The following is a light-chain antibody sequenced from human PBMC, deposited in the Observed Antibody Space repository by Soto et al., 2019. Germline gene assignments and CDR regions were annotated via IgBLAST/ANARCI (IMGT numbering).Light chain of an antibody. CDR1: SSNLGAGYD. J-gene: IGLJ2*01. CDR3: QSYDSSLSGVV. Sequence: QSVLPQPPSVSGAPGQWVPLSCTGSSSNLGAGYDVPWYQQLPGTAPKLLIYGNSNRPSGVPDRFSGSKSGTSASLAITGLQAEDEADYYCQSYDSSLSGVVFGGGTKLTVL. CDR2: GNS. V-gene: IGLV1-40*01.